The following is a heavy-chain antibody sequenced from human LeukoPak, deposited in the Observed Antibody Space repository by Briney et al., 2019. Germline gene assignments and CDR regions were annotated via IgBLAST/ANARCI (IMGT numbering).Heavy chain of an antibody. J-gene: IGHJ6*02. CDR3: ARGPHCSTTSCYGYYYYGMDV. CDR1: GGSISSSSYY. CDR2: IYYSGST. D-gene: IGHD2-2*01. V-gene: IGHV4-39*07. Sequence: SEILSLTCTVSGGSISSSSYYWGWIRQPPGKGLEWIGSIYYSGSTYYNPSLKSRVTISVDTSKNQCSLKLSSVTAADTAVYYCARGPHCSTTSCYGYYYYGMDVWGQGTTVTVSS.